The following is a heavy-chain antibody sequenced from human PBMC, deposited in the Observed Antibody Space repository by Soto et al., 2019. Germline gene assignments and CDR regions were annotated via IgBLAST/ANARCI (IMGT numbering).Heavy chain of an antibody. J-gene: IGHJ4*02. Sequence: EVQLVQSGTEVKQPGESLKISCKASGYIIKNYWIGWVRQMPGQGLEWMGIIFPDDSDTRYSPSFQGHVTISVDKSISTAYVQWSSLKASDSAIYYCFRGGVISRTFDYWGQGTLVAVSS. D-gene: IGHD3-16*01. CDR2: IFPDDSDT. CDR3: FRGGVISRTFDY. V-gene: IGHV5-51*01. CDR1: GYIIKNYW.